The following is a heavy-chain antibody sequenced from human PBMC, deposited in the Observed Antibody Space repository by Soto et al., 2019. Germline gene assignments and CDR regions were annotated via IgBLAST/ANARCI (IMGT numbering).Heavy chain of an antibody. J-gene: IGHJ6*04. D-gene: IGHD2-21*02. CDR2: IYPGDSDT. V-gene: IGHV5-51*01. Sequence: XESLKISCKGSGCSFTSYWIGWVRQMPGKGLEWMGIIYPGDSDTRYSPSFQGQVTISADKSISTAYLQWSSLKASDTAMYYCATGGVVVTANYYYYGMEVWGKGTTVTVS. CDR3: ATGGVVVTANYYYYGMEV. CDR1: GCSFTSYW.